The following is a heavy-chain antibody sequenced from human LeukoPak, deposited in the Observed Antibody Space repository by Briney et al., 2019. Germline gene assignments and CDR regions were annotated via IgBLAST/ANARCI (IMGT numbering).Heavy chain of an antibody. D-gene: IGHD4-23*01. CDR1: GFTFSDYY. Sequence: GGSLRLSCAASGFTFSDYYMSWIRQAPGKGLEWVSYISSSGGTIYFADSVKDRFTVSRDNAKNSLDLQMNSLRAEDTAMYYCARAAVVTSPFDYWGQGTLVTVSS. J-gene: IGHJ4*02. CDR3: ARAAVVTSPFDY. V-gene: IGHV3-11*01. CDR2: ISSSGGTI.